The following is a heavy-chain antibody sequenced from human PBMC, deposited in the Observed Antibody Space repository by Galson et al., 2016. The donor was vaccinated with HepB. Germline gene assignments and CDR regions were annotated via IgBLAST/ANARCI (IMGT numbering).Heavy chain of an antibody. V-gene: IGHV3-23*01. D-gene: IGHD3-10*01. J-gene: IGHJ4*02. CDR2: ISGGGDST. Sequence: SLRLSCAASGFAFSSRAMSWVRQAPGKGLEWVSFISGGGDSTYFAESVKGRFTISRDNSENTVYLQMNRLRAEDTAVYYCASHAASGSYSDYFPHWGQGTLVTVSS. CDR1: GFAFSSRA. CDR3: ASHAASGSYSDYFPH.